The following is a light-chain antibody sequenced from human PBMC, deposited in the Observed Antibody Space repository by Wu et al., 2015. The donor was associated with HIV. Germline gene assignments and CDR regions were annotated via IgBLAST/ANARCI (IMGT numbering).Light chain of an antibody. Sequence: EIVLTQSPVTLSLSPGERATLSCRASQSVRSYLAWYQQKPGQAPRLLIYDASNRAPGIPARFSGSGSGTDFTLTISSLEPEDFAVYYCQQRSNWPPVYSFGQGTKLEIK. CDR3: QQRSNWPPVYS. CDR1: QSVRSY. CDR2: DAS. J-gene: IGKJ2*03. V-gene: IGKV3-11*01.